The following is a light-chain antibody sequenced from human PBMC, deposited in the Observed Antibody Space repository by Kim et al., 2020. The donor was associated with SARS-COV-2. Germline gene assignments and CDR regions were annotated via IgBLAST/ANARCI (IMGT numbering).Light chain of an antibody. CDR1: QSVSSY. Sequence: EIVLTQSPATLSLSPGERATLSCRASQSVSSYLAWYQQKPGQAPRLLIYDASNRATGIPARFSGSGSGTDFTLTISSLEAEDFAVYYCQQKSNWLTFGQGTKVDIK. J-gene: IGKJ1*01. CDR3: QQKSNWLT. V-gene: IGKV3-11*01. CDR2: DAS.